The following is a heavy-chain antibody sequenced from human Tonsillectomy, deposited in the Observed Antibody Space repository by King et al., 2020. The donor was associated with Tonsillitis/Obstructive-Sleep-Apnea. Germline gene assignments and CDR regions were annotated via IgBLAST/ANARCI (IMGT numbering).Heavy chain of an antibody. CDR2: MYYSGST. CDR1: GGSISSSTYY. V-gene: IGHV4-39*01. CDR3: ARLSPVLRYFDWLPPK. J-gene: IGHJ4*02. D-gene: IGHD3-9*01. Sequence: LQLQESGPGLVKPSETLSLTCTVSGGSISSSTYYWGWIRQPPGKGLEWIGSMYYSGSTYYNSSLKSRVTISVDTSKNQFSLKLSSVTAADTAVYYCARLSPVLRYFDWLPPKWGQGTLVTVSS.